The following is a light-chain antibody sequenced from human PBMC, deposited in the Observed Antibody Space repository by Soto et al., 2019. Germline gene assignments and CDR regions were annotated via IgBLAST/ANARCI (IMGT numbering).Light chain of an antibody. J-gene: IGLJ2*01. Sequence: QSVLTQSPSASASLGASVKLTCTLSSGHSSYAIAWHQQQPEKGPRYLMKLNSDGSHSKGDGSPDRFSGSSSGAERYLAISSLQSEDDADSSCQTWGTGVVFGGGTQLTVL. CDR3: QTWGTGVV. V-gene: IGLV4-69*01. CDR1: SGHSSYA. CDR2: LNSDGSH.